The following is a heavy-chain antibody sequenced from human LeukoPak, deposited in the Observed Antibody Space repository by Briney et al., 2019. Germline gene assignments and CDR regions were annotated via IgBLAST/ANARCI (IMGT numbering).Heavy chain of an antibody. CDR3: ARDGKSGEMATFDY. Sequence: YPGGSLRLSCAVSGLTVSSNYMAWVRQAPGKGLEWVTVIYGAAETHYVDSVKGRFIISRDNSKNTVYLQMNSLRPEDTAVYYCARDGKSGEMATFDYWGQGTLVTVSS. V-gene: IGHV3-66*02. D-gene: IGHD5-24*01. CDR2: IYGAAET. J-gene: IGHJ4*02. CDR1: GLTVSSNY.